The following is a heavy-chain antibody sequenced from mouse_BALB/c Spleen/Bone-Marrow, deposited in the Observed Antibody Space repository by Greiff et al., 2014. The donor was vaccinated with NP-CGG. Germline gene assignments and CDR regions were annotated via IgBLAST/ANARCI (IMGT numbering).Heavy chain of an antibody. V-gene: IGHV1-14*01. CDR2: INPYNDGT. D-gene: IGHD2-2*01. Sequence: QLQESGPELVKPGASVKMSCKASGYTFTSYVMHWVKRKPGQGLEWIGCINPYNDGTKYNEKFKGKATLTSDKSSSTAYMELSSLTSEDSAVYYCAREGGYDEDYFDYWGQGTTLTVSS. J-gene: IGHJ2*01. CDR1: GYTFTSYV. CDR3: AREGGYDEDYFDY.